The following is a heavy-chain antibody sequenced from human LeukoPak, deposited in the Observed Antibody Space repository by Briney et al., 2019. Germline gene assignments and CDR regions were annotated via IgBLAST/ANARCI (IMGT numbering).Heavy chain of an antibody. CDR1: GGSISSYY. V-gene: IGHV4-4*07. D-gene: IGHD3-22*01. Sequence: NTSETLSLTCTVSGGSISSYYWSWIRQPAGKGLEWIGRIHTSGSTNYNPSLKSRVTMSVDTSKNQFSLKLSSVTAADTAVYYCTRVGSSGYYYFDWGQGILVTVSS. J-gene: IGHJ4*02. CDR2: IHTSGST. CDR3: TRVGSSGYYYFD.